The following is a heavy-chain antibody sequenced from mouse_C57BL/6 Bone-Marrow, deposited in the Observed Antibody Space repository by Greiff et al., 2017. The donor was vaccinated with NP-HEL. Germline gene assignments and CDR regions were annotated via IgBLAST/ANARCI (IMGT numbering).Heavy chain of an antibody. Sequence: QVQLQQPGAELVRPGSSVKLSCKASGYTFTSYWMDWVKQRPGQGLEWIGNIYPSDSETHYNQKFKDKATLTVDKSSSTAYMQLSSLTSEDSAVYYCARVTHWYFDVWGTGTTVTVSS. V-gene: IGHV1-61*01. CDR1: GYTFTSYW. D-gene: IGHD2-13*01. J-gene: IGHJ1*03. CDR2: IYPSDSET. CDR3: ARVTHWYFDV.